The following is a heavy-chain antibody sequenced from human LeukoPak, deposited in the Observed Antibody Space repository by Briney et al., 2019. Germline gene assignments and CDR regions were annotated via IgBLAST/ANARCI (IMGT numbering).Heavy chain of an antibody. Sequence: PGGSLRLSCAASGFTFSSYAMHWVRQAPGKGLEWVAFISHDGNDKYFADSVKGRFTISRDNSKNTLYLQLNSLRAEDTAVYYCARDSTYYYDSGSSGPHYFDNWGQGTLVTVSS. V-gene: IGHV3-30*01. D-gene: IGHD3-10*01. CDR1: GFTFSSYA. CDR3: ARDSTYYYDSGSSGPHYFDN. J-gene: IGHJ4*02. CDR2: ISHDGNDK.